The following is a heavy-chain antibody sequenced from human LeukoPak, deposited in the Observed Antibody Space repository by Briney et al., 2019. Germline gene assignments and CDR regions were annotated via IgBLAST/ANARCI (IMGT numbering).Heavy chain of an antibody. J-gene: IGHJ6*02. D-gene: IGHD3-9*01. CDR3: ARLAYDILTGTVYYYYGMDV. Sequence: SSETLSLTCTVSGVSISSSSYYWGWIRQPPGKGLEWIGSIYYSGSTYYNPSLKSRVTISVDTSKNQFSLKLSSVTAADTAVYYCARLAYDILTGTVYYYYGMDVWGQGTTVTVSS. CDR2: IYYSGST. CDR1: GVSISSSSYY. V-gene: IGHV4-39*01.